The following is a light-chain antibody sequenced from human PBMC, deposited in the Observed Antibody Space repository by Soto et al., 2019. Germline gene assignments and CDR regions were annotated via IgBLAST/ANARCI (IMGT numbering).Light chain of an antibody. CDR1: QNIPHTY. CDR3: HQFGSSIIT. J-gene: IGKJ5*01. V-gene: IGKV3-20*01. CDR2: SDS. Sequence: EFVLTQSPGTLSLSPGETATLSCRASQNIPHTYIAWYQKKPGRAPRLLTYSDSRRATGVPDRFSGGGSGTDFTLNISRLEPGDSATYYCHQFGSSIITFGQGTRLEIQ.